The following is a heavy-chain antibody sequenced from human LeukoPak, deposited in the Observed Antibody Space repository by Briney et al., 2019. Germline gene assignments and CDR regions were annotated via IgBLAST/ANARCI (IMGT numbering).Heavy chain of an antibody. V-gene: IGHV1-46*01. CDR2: INPSGGST. CDR3: ARDWGWLRPNYYFDY. Sequence: GASVKVSCKASGYTFTSYYMHWVRQAPGQGLEWMGIINPSGGSTSYAQKFQGRVTMTRDTSTSTVYMELSSLRSEDTAVYYCARDWGWLRPNYYFDYWGQGTLVTVSS. D-gene: IGHD5-12*01. CDR1: GYTFTSYY. J-gene: IGHJ4*02.